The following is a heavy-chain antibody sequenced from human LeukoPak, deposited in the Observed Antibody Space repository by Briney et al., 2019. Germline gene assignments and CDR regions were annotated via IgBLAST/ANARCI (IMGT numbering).Heavy chain of an antibody. CDR1: GFTFDGCA. Sequence: GGSLRLSCAASGFTFDGCAMHWVRHAPGKGLEWVSSISWNGGNIDYADSVRGRFTISRDNAKNSLYLQMNSLEAGDTALYYCAKEGSVCTNGICRYFDYWGEGTLVTVSS. CDR3: AKEGSVCTNGICRYFDY. CDR2: ISWNGGNI. D-gene: IGHD2-8*01. V-gene: IGHV3-9*01. J-gene: IGHJ4*02.